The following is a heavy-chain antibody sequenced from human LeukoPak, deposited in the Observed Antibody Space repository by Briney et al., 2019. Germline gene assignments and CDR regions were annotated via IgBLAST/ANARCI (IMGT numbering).Heavy chain of an antibody. J-gene: IGHJ4*02. CDR3: ARDLLVYFDY. V-gene: IGHV3-48*03. CDR1: GFTFTTYE. Sequence: GGSLRLSCAAPGFTFTTYEMNWVRQAPGKGLEWVSYISRSGNTIFYADSVKGRFTISRDNAKNSLYLQMNSLRAEDTAVYYCARDLLVYFDYWGQGTLVTVSS. CDR2: ISRSGNTI.